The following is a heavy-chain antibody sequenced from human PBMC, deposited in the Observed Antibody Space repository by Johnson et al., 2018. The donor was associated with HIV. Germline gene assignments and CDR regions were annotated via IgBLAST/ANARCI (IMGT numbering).Heavy chain of an antibody. CDR3: ARDDRPDGFDI. Sequence: VQLVESGGDLIQPGGSLRLSCAASGFTVSSTYMSWVRQAPGKGLEWLSVLYSDGRTYYADSVKGRFTISRDRSKNTVSLQMNSLRVEDTAVYYCARDDRPDGFDIWGQGTMVTVSS. CDR2: LYSDGRT. J-gene: IGHJ3*02. D-gene: IGHD1-14*01. CDR1: GFTVSSTY. V-gene: IGHV3-53*01.